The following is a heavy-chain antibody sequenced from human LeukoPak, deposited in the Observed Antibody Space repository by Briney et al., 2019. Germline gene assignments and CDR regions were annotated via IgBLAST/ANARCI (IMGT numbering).Heavy chain of an antibody. CDR2: FDPEDGET. CDR3: ATEYYYDSSDRGPFDP. Sequence: ASVKVSCKVSGYTLTELSMHWVRQAPGKGLEWMGGFDPEDGETIYAQKFQGRVTMTEDTSTDTAYMELSSLRSEDTAVYYCATEYYYDSSDRGPFDPWGQGPLVTVSS. J-gene: IGHJ5*02. V-gene: IGHV1-24*01. CDR1: GYTLTELS. D-gene: IGHD3-22*01.